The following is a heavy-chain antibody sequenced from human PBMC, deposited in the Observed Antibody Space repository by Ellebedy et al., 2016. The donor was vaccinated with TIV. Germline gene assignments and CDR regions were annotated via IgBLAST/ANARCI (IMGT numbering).Heavy chain of an antibody. CDR3: ARAPPHDGAFDI. CDR2: INPNSGGT. J-gene: IGHJ3*02. D-gene: IGHD1-1*01. Sequence: VSVKVSCXASGYTFTGYYMHWVRQAPGQGLEWMGWINPNSGGTNYAQKFQGRVTMTRDTSISTAYMELSRLRSDDTAVYYCARAPPHDGAFDIWGQGTMVTVSS. CDR1: GYTFTGYY. V-gene: IGHV1-2*02.